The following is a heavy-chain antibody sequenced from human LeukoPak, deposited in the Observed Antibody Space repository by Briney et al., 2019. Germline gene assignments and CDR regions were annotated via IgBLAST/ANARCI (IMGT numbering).Heavy chain of an antibody. CDR3: TLLEYCSSTSCGQNYYYYYYMDV. CDR1: GFTFSSYW. Sequence: GGSLRLSCAASGFTFSSYWMHWVRQAPGKGLVWVSRINSDGSSTSYAASVKGRLTISRDNAKNTLYLQMNSLRAEDTAVYYCTLLEYCSSTSCGQNYYYYYYMDVWGKGTTVTVSS. D-gene: IGHD2-2*01. V-gene: IGHV3-74*01. J-gene: IGHJ6*03. CDR2: INSDGSST.